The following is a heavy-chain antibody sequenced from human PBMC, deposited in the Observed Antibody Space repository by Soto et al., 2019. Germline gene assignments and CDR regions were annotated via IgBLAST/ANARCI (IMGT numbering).Heavy chain of an antibody. CDR1: GYTFTSYY. D-gene: IGHD3-9*01. J-gene: IGHJ6*02. CDR3: ARNPDYDILTGYPRYYYGMDV. V-gene: IGHV1-46*01. CDR2: INPSGGST. Sequence: QVQLVQSGAEVKKPGASVKVSCKASGYTFTSYYMHWVRQAPGQGLEWMGIINPSGGSTSYAQKVQGRVTMTRDTSTSTVYMELSSLRSEDTAVYYCARNPDYDILTGYPRYYYGMDVWGQGTTVTVSS.